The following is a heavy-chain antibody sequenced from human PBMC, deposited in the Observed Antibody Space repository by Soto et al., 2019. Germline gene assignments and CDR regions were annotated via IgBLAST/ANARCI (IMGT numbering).Heavy chain of an antibody. V-gene: IGHV3-23*01. CDR2: ISGSSGSA. CDR3: VKVPLRPYYLDY. CDR1: RFTFSNYA. Sequence: PGRSLRLSCAVSRFTFSNYAMNWARHAPGKGMEWVSTISGSSGSAYYADSVKGRFTISRDNSKYTLYLQMNSLRAEDTAVYYCVKVPLRPYYLDYWDQAPLVTV. J-gene: IGHJ4*02. D-gene: IGHD4-17*01.